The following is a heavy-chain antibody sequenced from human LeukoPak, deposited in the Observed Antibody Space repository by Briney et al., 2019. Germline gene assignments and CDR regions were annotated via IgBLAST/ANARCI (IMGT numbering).Heavy chain of an antibody. V-gene: IGHV1-2*02. J-gene: IGHJ4*02. CDR1: GYTFTDYY. CDR2: INPNSGGT. Sequence: ASVKVSCKASGYTFTDYYMHWVRQAPGQGLEWMGWINPNSGGTNYAQKFQGRVTMTRDTSIRTAYMELSRLRSDDTAVYYCARDLSIASVSSNNYWGQGTLVTVSS. CDR3: ARDLSIASVSSNNY. D-gene: IGHD6-13*01.